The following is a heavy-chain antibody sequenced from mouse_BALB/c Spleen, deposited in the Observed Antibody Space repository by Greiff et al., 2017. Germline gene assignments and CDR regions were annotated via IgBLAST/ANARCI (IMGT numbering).Heavy chain of an antibody. CDR1: GFSLTSYG. V-gene: IGHV2-9*02. Sequence: VQVVESGPGLVAPSQSLSITCTVSGFSLTSYGVHWVRQPPGKGLEWLGVIWAGGSTNYNSALMSRLSISKDNSKSQVFLKMNSLQTDDTAMYYCAREDYGSSYGAMDYWGQGTSVTVSS. CDR2: IWAGGST. D-gene: IGHD1-1*01. J-gene: IGHJ4*01. CDR3: AREDYGSSYGAMDY.